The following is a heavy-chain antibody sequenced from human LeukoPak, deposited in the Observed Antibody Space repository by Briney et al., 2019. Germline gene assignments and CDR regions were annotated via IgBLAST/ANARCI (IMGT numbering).Heavy chain of an antibody. V-gene: IGHV3-13*01. J-gene: IGHJ4*02. D-gene: IGHD3-10*01. CDR2: IGTAGDT. CDR1: GFTFSSYD. Sequence: GGSLRLSCAASGFTFSSYDMHWVRQATGKGLEWVSAIGTAGDTYYPGSVKGRFTISRENAKNSLYLQMNSLRAGDTAVYYCARGYYYGSGSYLFDYWGQGTLVTVSS. CDR3: ARGYYYGSGSYLFDY.